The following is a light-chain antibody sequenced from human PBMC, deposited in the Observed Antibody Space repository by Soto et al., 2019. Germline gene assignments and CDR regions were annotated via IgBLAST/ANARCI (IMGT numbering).Light chain of an antibody. V-gene: IGLV1-40*01. CDR3: QCYDSSLSGWL. CDR2: GDS. Sequence: QSVLTQPPSVSGAPGQRVTISCTGSSSNIGAGYNVHWYQQVPGTAPKLLIYGDSNRPSGVPDRFSGSKSGTSASLAITGLQAEDEADYYCQCYDSSLSGWLFGGGTKLTVL. CDR1: SSNIGAGYN. J-gene: IGLJ3*02.